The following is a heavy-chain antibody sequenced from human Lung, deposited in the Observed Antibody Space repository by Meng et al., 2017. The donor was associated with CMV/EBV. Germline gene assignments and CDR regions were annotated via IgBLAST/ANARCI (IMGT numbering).Heavy chain of an antibody. CDR3: AKDYVFWGLEALDI. J-gene: IGHJ3*02. V-gene: IGHV3-23*01. CDR2: ISGSGGST. D-gene: IGHD3-3*01. Sequence: GGSLRLXCAASGFTFSSYAMSWVRQAPGKGLEWVSGISGSGGSTHNADSAKGRFTISRDNSKNTLYLQMNSLRAEDTAVYYCAKDYVFWGLEALDIWGQGTKVTVSS. CDR1: GFTFSSYA.